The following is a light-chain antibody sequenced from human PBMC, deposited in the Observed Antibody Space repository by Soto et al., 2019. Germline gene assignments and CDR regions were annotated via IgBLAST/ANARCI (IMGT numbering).Light chain of an antibody. CDR3: QQYRSSPPEFT. V-gene: IGKV3-20*01. CDR2: GAS. Sequence: EIVLTQSPGTLSLSAGERATLSCRASQTISSNYLSWYQQKPGQTPRLLIFGASYRATGIPDRFSGSGSGTDIPLTISRLEPEDFEVYYCQQYRSSPPEFTFGPGTKVDIK. CDR1: QTISSNY. J-gene: IGKJ3*01.